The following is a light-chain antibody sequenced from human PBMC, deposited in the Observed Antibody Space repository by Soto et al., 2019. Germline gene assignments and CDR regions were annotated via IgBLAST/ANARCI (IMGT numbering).Light chain of an antibody. J-gene: IGKJ2*01. CDR2: GAS. Sequence: EIVMTQSGAAVSVSPRKRATLSCRSSQSVSTNLAWYQQKPGQAPRLLIYGASTRATGFPARFSGSGSGTDFTLTISSLQSEDFAVYYCQQYKNWPPFTFGQGTKV. V-gene: IGKV3-15*01. CDR1: QSVSTN. CDR3: QQYKNWPPFT.